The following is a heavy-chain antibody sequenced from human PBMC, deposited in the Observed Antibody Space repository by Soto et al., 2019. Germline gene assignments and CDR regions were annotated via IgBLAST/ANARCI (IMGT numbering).Heavy chain of an antibody. V-gene: IGHV5-10-1*01. CDR2: IDPSDSYT. D-gene: IGHD1-26*01. J-gene: IGHJ1*01. CDR1: GYSFTSYW. CDR3: ASTTSSIVGATVRYFKH. Sequence: GESLKISCKGSGYSFTSYWISWVRQMPGKGLEWMGRIDPSDSYTNYSPSFQGHVTISADKSISTAYLQWSSLKASDTAMYYCASTTSSIVGATVRYFKHWGQGTLVTVSS.